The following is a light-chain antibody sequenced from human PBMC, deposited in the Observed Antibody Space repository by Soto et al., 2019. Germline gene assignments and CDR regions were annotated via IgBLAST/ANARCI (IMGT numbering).Light chain of an antibody. CDR3: QHYNSYPEA. Sequence: DIQMTQSPATLSGSVGDRVTITCRASQTISSWLAWYQQKPGKAPKLLIYNASTLKSGVPSRFSGSGSGTEFTLTISSLQPDDFATYYCQHYNSYPEAFGQGTKVDIK. V-gene: IGKV1-5*03. J-gene: IGKJ1*01. CDR2: NAS. CDR1: QTISSW.